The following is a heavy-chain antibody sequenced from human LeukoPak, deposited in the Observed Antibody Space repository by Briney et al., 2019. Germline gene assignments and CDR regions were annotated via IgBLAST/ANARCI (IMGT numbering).Heavy chain of an antibody. CDR2: INHSGST. V-gene: IGHV4-34*01. J-gene: IGHJ4*02. D-gene: IGHD4-17*01. CDR3: ARVTDYGDSTPDY. CDR1: GGSFSGYY. Sequence: SETLSLTCAVYGGSFSGYYWSWIRQPPGKGLEWIGEINHSGSTNYNPSLKSRVTISVDTPKNQFSLKLSSVTAADTAVYYCARVTDYGDSTPDYWGQGTLVTVSS.